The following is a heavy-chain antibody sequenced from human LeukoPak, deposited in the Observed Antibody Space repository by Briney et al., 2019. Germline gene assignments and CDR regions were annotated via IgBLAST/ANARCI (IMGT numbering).Heavy chain of an antibody. D-gene: IGHD6-13*01. CDR3: ARAYSSSWYFNWFDP. Sequence: SETLSLTCTVSGYSISSCYYWAWIRQPPGKGLEWIGNIYHTGSTYYNPSLKSRVTISVDTSKNQFSLKLSSVTAADTAVYYCARAYSSSWYFNWFDPWGQGTLVTVSS. V-gene: IGHV4-38-2*02. CDR1: GYSISSCYY. CDR2: IYHTGST. J-gene: IGHJ5*02.